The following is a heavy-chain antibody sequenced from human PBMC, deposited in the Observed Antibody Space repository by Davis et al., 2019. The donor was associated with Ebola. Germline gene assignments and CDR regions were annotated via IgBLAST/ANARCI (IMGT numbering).Heavy chain of an antibody. D-gene: IGHD6-13*01. V-gene: IGHV3-73*01. Sequence: GESLKISCAASGFTFSSYGMHWVRQAPGKGLEWVGRIRSKANSYATAYAASVKGRFTISRDDSKNTAYLQMNSLKTEDTAVYYCTSRIAAAGTKGDYYYYGMDVWGQGTTVTVSS. J-gene: IGHJ6*02. CDR3: TSRIAAAGTKGDYYYYGMDV. CDR2: IRSKANSYAT. CDR1: GFTFSSYG.